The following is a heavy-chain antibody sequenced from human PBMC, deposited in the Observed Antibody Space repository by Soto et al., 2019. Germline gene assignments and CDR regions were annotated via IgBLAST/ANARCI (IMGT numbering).Heavy chain of an antibody. CDR1: VGSFSGYY. CDR3: ARGQSPYYDILTD. V-gene: IGHV4-34*01. J-gene: IGHJ4*02. CDR2: INHSGST. D-gene: IGHD3-9*01. Sequence: SETLSLTCAVYVGSFSGYYWSWIRQPPGKGLEWIGEINHSGSTNYNPSLKSRVTISVDTSKNQFSLKLSSVTAADTAVYYCARGQSPYYDILTDWGQGTLVTVSS.